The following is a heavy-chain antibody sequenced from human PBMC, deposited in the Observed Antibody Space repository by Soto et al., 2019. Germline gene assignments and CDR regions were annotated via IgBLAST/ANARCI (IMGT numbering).Heavy chain of an antibody. V-gene: IGHV1-2*04. Sequence: ASVKVSCKASGYTFTGYYMHWVRQAPGQGLEWMGWINPNSGGTNYAQKFQGWVTMTRDTSISTAYMELSSLRSEDTAVYYCATGLGYDSSGYYFDYWGQGTLVTVSS. CDR3: ATGLGYDSSGYYFDY. D-gene: IGHD3-22*01. CDR1: GYTFTGYY. J-gene: IGHJ4*02. CDR2: INPNSGGT.